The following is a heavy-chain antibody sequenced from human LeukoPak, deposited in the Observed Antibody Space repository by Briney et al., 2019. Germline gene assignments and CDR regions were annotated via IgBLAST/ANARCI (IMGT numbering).Heavy chain of an antibody. V-gene: IGHV3-33*01. CDR3: ARDYGRSRDYGMDV. CDR1: GFTFSSYG. CDR2: IWYDGSNK. Sequence: GGSLRLSCAASGFTFSSYGMHWVRQAPGKGLEWVAVIWYDGSNKYYADSVKGRFTISRDNSKNTLYLQMNSLRAEDTAMYYCARDYGRSRDYGMDVWGQGTTVTVSS. J-gene: IGHJ6*02. D-gene: IGHD3-10*01.